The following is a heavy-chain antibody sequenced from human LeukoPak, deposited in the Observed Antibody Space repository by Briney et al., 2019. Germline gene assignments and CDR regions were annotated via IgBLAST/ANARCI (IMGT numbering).Heavy chain of an antibody. CDR1: GYSISSGDY. Sequence: SETLSLTCTVSGYSISSGDYWGWIRQPPGKGLEWIGSIYHSGRTYYNPSLKSRVTISVDTSKNQVSLILTSVTAADTAVYYCARDYYDSSGYSKIDYWGQGTLVTVSS. CDR2: IYHSGRT. J-gene: IGHJ4*02. D-gene: IGHD3-22*01. V-gene: IGHV4-38-2*02. CDR3: ARDYYDSSGYSKIDY.